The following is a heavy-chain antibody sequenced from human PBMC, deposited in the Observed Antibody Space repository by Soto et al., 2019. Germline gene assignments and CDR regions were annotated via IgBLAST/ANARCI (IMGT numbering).Heavy chain of an antibody. Sequence: SETLSLTCTVSGDSISSATYYLGWIRQPPGKGLEWIGSIYYSGDTYYSPSLKSRVTISLDASMNQFSLKLTSMSVADTAMYYCARQATTSWSYWGQGTLVTVSS. V-gene: IGHV4-39*01. CDR2: IYYSGDT. CDR1: GDSISSATYY. J-gene: IGHJ4*02. CDR3: ARQATTSWSY. D-gene: IGHD2-2*01.